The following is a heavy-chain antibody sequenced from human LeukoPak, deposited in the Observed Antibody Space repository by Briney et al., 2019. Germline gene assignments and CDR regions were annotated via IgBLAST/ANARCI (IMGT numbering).Heavy chain of an antibody. CDR3: ARDFEAAYYYDSSGYSHHDAFDI. CDR2: ISSSSSTI. Sequence: PGGSLRLSCAASGFTLSSYSMNWVRQAPGKGLEWVSYISSSSSTIYYADSVKGRFTISRDNAKNSLYLQMNSLRDEDTAVYYCARDFEAAYYYDSSGYSHHDAFDIWGQGTMVTVSS. J-gene: IGHJ3*02. CDR1: GFTLSSYS. V-gene: IGHV3-48*02. D-gene: IGHD3-22*01.